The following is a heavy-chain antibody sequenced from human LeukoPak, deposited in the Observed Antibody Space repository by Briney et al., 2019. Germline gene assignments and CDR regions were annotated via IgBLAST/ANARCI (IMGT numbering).Heavy chain of an antibody. CDR3: ARDPRPVDTAMAFYFDY. Sequence: GGSLRLSCAASGFTFSRYSINWVRQAPGKGLEWVSSISSSSGYIYYADSVKGRFTISRDNAKNSLYLQMNSLRAEDTAVYYCARDPRPVDTAMAFYFDYWGQGTLVTVSS. CDR2: ISSSSGYI. V-gene: IGHV3-21*01. D-gene: IGHD5-18*01. J-gene: IGHJ4*02. CDR1: GFTFSRYS.